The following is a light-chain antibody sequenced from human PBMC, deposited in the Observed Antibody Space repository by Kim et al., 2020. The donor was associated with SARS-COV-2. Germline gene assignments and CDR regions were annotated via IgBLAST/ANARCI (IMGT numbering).Light chain of an antibody. CDR3: SSYAGTNNFYV. Sequence: HSVPISCTRTSSDVGGYNFVSWHQQHPGKAPKLIIYDVNKRPSGVPNRFSGSKSGNTASLTVSGLQAEDEADYYCSSYAGTNNFYVFGTGTKVTVL. V-gene: IGLV2-8*01. J-gene: IGLJ1*01. CDR1: SSDVGGYNF. CDR2: DVN.